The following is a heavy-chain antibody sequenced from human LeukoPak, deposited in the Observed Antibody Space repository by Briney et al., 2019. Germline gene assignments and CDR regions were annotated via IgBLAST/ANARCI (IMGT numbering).Heavy chain of an antibody. V-gene: IGHV3-15*01. Sequence: GGSLRLSCAASGFTFSNARMSWVRQAPGKGLDYIGRIKSKTDGGTTDYAAPVKGRFTTSRDDSKNTLYLQMNSLKSEDTAVYYCTTVGYGSGSSSFGDYFDYWGQGTLVTVSS. CDR2: IKSKTDGGTT. J-gene: IGHJ4*02. CDR1: GFTFSNAR. CDR3: TTVGYGSGSSSFGDYFDY. D-gene: IGHD3-10*01.